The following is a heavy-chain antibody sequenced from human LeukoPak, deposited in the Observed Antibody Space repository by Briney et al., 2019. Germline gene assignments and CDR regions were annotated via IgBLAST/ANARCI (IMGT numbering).Heavy chain of an antibody. CDR2: IYYSGST. Sequence: PSETLSLTCTVSGGSISSSSYYWGWIRQPPGKGLEWIGSIYYSGSTNYNPSLKNRVTISVDTSKNQFSLKVRSVTAADTAMYYCARGSGNYFNWFDPWGQGSLITVSS. J-gene: IGHJ5*02. CDR1: GGSISSSSYY. D-gene: IGHD1-26*01. CDR3: ARGSGNYFNWFDP. V-gene: IGHV4-39*07.